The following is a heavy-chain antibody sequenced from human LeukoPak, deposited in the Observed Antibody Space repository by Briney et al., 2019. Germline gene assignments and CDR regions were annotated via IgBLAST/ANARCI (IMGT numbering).Heavy chain of an antibody. Sequence: GGSLRLSCAASGFTFSSYEMNWVRQAPGKGLEWVSYISSSGSTIYYADSVKGRFTTSRDNAKNSLYLQMNSLRAEDTAVYYCALAPMTTVTSFDYWGQGTLVTVSS. J-gene: IGHJ4*02. V-gene: IGHV3-48*03. CDR3: ALAPMTTVTSFDY. D-gene: IGHD4-17*01. CDR2: ISSSGSTI. CDR1: GFTFSSYE.